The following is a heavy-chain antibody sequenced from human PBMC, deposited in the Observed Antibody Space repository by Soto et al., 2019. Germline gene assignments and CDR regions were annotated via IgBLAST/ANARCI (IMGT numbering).Heavy chain of an antibody. CDR3: ARGSPGPVDH. Sequence: QVQLVQSGAEVRKPGASVKVSCKASGYTFTNFHFNWVRQATGQGLEWIGWMNPYSGDTGYAQNFQGRVTMTGDTSINTAYMEMTSLTSDDTAVYYCARGSPGPVDHWGQGTPVTGS. CDR2: MNPYSGDT. CDR1: GYTFTNFH. J-gene: IGHJ4*02. D-gene: IGHD3-10*01. V-gene: IGHV1-8*02.